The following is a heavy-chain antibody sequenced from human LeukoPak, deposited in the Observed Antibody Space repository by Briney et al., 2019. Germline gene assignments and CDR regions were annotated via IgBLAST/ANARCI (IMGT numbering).Heavy chain of an antibody. CDR3: ARDIWFSGSGSSKEGILDY. V-gene: IGHV6-1*01. Sequence: SQTLSLTCAISGDSFSSNSADWNWIRQSPSRGLEWLGRTYYSSKWYDDYAVSVKSRITISPATSKNQFSLQLNSVTPEDTAVYYCARDIWFSGSGSSKEGILDYWGQGTLVTVSS. CDR2: TYYSSKWYD. J-gene: IGHJ4*02. D-gene: IGHD3-10*01. CDR1: GDSFSSNSAD.